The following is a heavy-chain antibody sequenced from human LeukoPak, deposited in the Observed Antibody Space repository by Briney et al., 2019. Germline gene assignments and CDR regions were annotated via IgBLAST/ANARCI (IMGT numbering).Heavy chain of an antibody. CDR3: ARDSRGGWSGYFDL. CDR1: GFTFSSYG. D-gene: IGHD5-24*01. V-gene: IGHV3-33*07. CDR2: IWHDGSAE. Sequence: GRSLRLSCAASGFTFSSYGMYWVRQAPGKGLEWLAVIWHDGSAEFYADAVRGRFTISRDDSRNTVYLQMASLRAEDTALYYCARDSRGGWSGYFDLWGQGTLVPVSS. J-gene: IGHJ4*02.